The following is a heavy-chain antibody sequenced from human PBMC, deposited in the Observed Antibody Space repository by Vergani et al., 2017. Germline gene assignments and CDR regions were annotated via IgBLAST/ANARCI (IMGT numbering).Heavy chain of an antibody. CDR1: GFTFDDYA. CDR2: ISGDGGST. Sequence: EVQLVESGGGVVQPGGSLRLSCAASGFTFDDYAMHWVRQAPGKGLEWVSLISGDGGSTYYADSVKGRFTISRDNSKNSLYLQMNSLRAEDTALYYCAKGLTYIKGWGGMDVWGQGTTVTVSS. J-gene: IGHJ6*02. D-gene: IGHD3/OR15-3a*01. CDR3: AKGLTYIKGWGGMDV. V-gene: IGHV3-43*02.